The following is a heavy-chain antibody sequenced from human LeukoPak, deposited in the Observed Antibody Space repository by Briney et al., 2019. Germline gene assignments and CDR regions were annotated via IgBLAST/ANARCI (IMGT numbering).Heavy chain of an antibody. D-gene: IGHD3-9*01. CDR3: ARTQLRYFDWLTDY. V-gene: IGHV3-7*01. Sequence: PGGSLILSCAGSGFNFRDHWMSWLRQAPEKGPEWVAHIKPDGSEKYYVDSVKGRFIISRDDARNSLSLQMNSLRAEDTAVYYCARTQLRYFDWLTDYWGQGTLVTVSS. J-gene: IGHJ4*02. CDR2: IKPDGSEK. CDR1: GFNFRDHW.